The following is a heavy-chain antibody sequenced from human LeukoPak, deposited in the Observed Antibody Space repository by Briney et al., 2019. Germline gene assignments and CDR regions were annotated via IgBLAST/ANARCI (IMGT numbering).Heavy chain of an antibody. Sequence: PSETLSLTCTVSGYSISSGYYWSWIRQPPGKGLEWIGEINHSGSTNYNPSLKSRVTISVDTSKNQFSLKLSSVTAADTAVYYCARRLYYYGSGSFFSDYYYYYYMDVWGKGTTVTISS. CDR1: GYSISSGYY. D-gene: IGHD3-10*01. CDR2: INHSGST. V-gene: IGHV4-38-2*02. J-gene: IGHJ6*03. CDR3: ARRLYYYGSGSFFSDYYYYYYMDV.